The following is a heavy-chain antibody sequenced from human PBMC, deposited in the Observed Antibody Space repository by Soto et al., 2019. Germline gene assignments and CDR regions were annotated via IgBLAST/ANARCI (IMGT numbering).Heavy chain of an antibody. CDR2: INWNGDKT. CDR1: GFTFDDYA. D-gene: IGHD3-16*02. J-gene: IGHJ2*01. Sequence: EVQLVESGGGVVRPGGSLRLSCTTSGFTFDDYAMSWVRQGPGKGLEWVSDINWNGDKTEYADSVKGRFTISRDNAKHSLYMQMNSLRAVDTAVYYCAKSSSAKWYFDLWGRGTLVTVPS. V-gene: IGHV3-20*04. CDR3: AKSSSAKWYFDL.